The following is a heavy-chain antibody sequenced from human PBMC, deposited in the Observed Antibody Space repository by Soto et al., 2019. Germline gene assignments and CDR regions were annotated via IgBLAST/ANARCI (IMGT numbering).Heavy chain of an antibody. J-gene: IGHJ5*02. CDR2: IYTKERT. D-gene: IGHD3-16*01. V-gene: IGHV4-4*07. CDR1: GGSITNYY. Sequence: SETLSLTCTVSGGSITNYYWSWIRQPAGKGLEWIGRIYTKERTNYNLSFRNRVTMSVDMSKNQFSLKLDAVTAADTAVYYCARDDYKDGGNNWFDPWGQGTLVTVSS. CDR3: ARDDYKDGGNNWFDP.